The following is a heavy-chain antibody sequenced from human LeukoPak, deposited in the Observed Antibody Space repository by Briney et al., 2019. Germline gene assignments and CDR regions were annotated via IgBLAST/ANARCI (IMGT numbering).Heavy chain of an antibody. CDR2: ISGSGGST. CDR3: GRRPVNGVNPYWYYDL. Sequence: GGSLRLSCAASGFSFSSYAMSWVRQAPGKGLEWVSTISGSGGSTHYVDSVKGRFTISRDNSKLTLYLQLNSLRADDTAVYYCGRRPVNGVNPYWYYDLWGRGTLVTVSS. D-gene: IGHD4-11*01. J-gene: IGHJ2*01. V-gene: IGHV3-23*01. CDR1: GFSFSSYA.